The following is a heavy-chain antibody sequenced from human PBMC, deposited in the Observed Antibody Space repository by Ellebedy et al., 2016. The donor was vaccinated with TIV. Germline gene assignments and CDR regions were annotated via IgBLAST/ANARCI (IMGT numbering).Heavy chain of an antibody. Sequence: GESLKISCAASGFTFSSYAMSWVRQAPGKGLEWVSAINDNSITTYYADSVKGRFTISRDNSKNTLYLQMNNLRGEDTAVYYCARDRGLGWYFDLWGRGTLVTVSS. V-gene: IGHV3-23*01. CDR3: ARDRGLGWYFDL. D-gene: IGHD3-10*01. CDR2: INDNSITT. CDR1: GFTFSSYA. J-gene: IGHJ2*01.